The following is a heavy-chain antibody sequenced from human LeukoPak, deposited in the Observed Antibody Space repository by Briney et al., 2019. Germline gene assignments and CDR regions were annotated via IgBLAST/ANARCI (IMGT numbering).Heavy chain of an antibody. CDR2: LYSGDDT. CDR3: ARVGDHYHWYLDL. CDR1: GFTVGTKY. J-gene: IGHJ2*01. V-gene: IGHV3-53*01. D-gene: IGHD3-10*01. Sequence: GGSLRLSCAAPGFTVGTKYMNWVRQAPGKGLEWGSILYSGDDTYYADSVRGRFIVSRDSSKNTLYLHMSALRAEDTAVYYCARVGDHYHWYLDLWGRGTLVTVSS.